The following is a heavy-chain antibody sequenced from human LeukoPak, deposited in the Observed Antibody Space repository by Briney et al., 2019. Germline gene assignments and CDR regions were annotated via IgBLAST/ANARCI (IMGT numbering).Heavy chain of an antibody. V-gene: IGHV1-69*02. CDR1: GGTFSSYT. CDR2: IIPILGIA. D-gene: IGHD5-12*01. CDR3: ASGHPPRYSGYDQWAFDI. Sequence: SVKVSCKASGGTFSSYTISWVRQAPGQGLEWMGRIIPILGIANYAQKFQGRVTITADKSTSTAYMELSSLRSEDTAVYYCASGHPPRYSGYDQWAFDIWAKGQWSPSLQ. J-gene: IGHJ3*02.